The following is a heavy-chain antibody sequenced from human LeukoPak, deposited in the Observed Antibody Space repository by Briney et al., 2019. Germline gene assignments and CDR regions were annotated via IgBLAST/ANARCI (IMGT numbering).Heavy chain of an antibody. Sequence: PSETLSLTCAVSGGSISSGSYYWRWIGQPAGKGLEWIGRIYTSGSTNYNPSLKSRVTISVDTSKNQFSLKLSSVTAADTAVYYCAREPYCSSTSCYEAGYWGQGTLVTVSS. CDR1: GGSISSGSYY. J-gene: IGHJ4*02. CDR2: IYTSGST. CDR3: AREPYCSSTSCYEAGY. D-gene: IGHD2-2*01. V-gene: IGHV4-61*02.